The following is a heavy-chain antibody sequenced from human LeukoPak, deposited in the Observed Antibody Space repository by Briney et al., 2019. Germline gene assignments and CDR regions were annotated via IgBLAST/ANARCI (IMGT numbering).Heavy chain of an antibody. CDR2: INTQGTYT. D-gene: IGHD6-13*01. Sequence: GGSLRLSCAVSGITFSSYWMHWVRQDPGRGLLWVSRINTQGTYTNYADSVKGRFTISRDNSKNTLYLQMNSLRAEDTAVYYCAKVRSSWAFDPWGQGTLVTVSS. J-gene: IGHJ5*02. CDR3: AKVRSSWAFDP. CDR1: GITFSSYW. V-gene: IGHV3-74*01.